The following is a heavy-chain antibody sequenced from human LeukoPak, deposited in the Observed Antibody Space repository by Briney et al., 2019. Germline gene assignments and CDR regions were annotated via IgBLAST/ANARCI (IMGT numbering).Heavy chain of an antibody. V-gene: IGHV4-61*02. CDR3: ARSTYYYGSGSYYPFDC. CDR1: GGSISSGSYY. J-gene: IGHJ4*02. Sequence: SETLSLTCTVSGGSISSGSYYWSWIRQPAGKGLEWIGRIYSSGSTNYNSSLKSRVTISVDTSKNQSSLKLSSVTAADTAVYYCARSTYYYGSGSYYPFDCWGQGTLVTVSS. D-gene: IGHD3-10*01. CDR2: IYSSGST.